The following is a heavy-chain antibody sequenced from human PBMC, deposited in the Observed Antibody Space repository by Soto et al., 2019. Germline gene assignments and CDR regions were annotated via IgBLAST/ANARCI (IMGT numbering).Heavy chain of an antibody. CDR3: ARAIETAMDPCDY. CDR2: ISDDGSIK. Sequence: GSLRVSCAASGFCFTTYAMHWVRQAPGKGLEWVAVISDDGSIKYYADSVKGRFTISRDNSKNTFYLQMNSLRGDDTALYYCARAIETAMDPCDYWGQGALVTVSS. D-gene: IGHD5-18*01. V-gene: IGHV3-30-3*01. J-gene: IGHJ4*02. CDR1: GFCFTTYA.